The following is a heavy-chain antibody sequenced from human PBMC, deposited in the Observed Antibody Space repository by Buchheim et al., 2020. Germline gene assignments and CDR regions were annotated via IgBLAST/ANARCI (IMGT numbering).Heavy chain of an antibody. V-gene: IGHV3-23*01. CDR3: VAVDRRTAAGLVY. CDR2: VSGNTRRNP. D-gene: IGHD6-13*01. Sequence: EVQLLDSGGDLVQPGGSLSVSCVGSGFPFTTYALSWVRQAPGRGLEWISAVSGNTRRNPFYADSVRGRFTISTDDSKNTLFLHMNSLSAEDTAVYYCVAVDRRTAAGLVYWGQGT. J-gene: IGHJ4*02. CDR1: GFPFTTYA.